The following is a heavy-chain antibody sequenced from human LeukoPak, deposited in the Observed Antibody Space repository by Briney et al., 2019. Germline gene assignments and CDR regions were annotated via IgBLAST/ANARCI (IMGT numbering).Heavy chain of an antibody. CDR1: GGSISGYY. D-gene: IGHD1-26*01. J-gene: IGHJ5*02. V-gene: IGHV4-59*08. CDR2: IYYSGST. Sequence: PSETLSLTSTVSGGSISGYYWSWIRQPPGKGLEWIAYIYYSGSTKYNPSLKSRVTISVDTSRDQFSLKLSSVTAADTAVYYCARHGGSSSSRSSFDPWGQGTLVTVSS. CDR3: ARHGGSSSSRSSFDP.